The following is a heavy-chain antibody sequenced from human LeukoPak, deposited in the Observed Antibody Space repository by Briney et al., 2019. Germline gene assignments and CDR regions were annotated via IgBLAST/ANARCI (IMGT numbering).Heavy chain of an antibody. CDR3: AKVVGRYGDPRFDY. J-gene: IGHJ4*02. D-gene: IGHD4-17*01. CDR1: GFTFSSYA. V-gene: IGHV3-23*01. Sequence: GGSLRLSCAASGFTFSSYAMSWVRQAPGKGLEWVSAISGSGGSTYYADSVKGRFTISRDNSKNTLYLQMNSLRAEGTAVYYCAKVVGRYGDPRFDYWGQGTLVTVSS. CDR2: ISGSGGST.